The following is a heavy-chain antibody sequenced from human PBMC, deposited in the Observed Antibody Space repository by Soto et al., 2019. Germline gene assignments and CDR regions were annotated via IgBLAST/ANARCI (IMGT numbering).Heavy chain of an antibody. J-gene: IGHJ1*01. CDR1: GGSISSYY. CDR2: IYYSGST. CDR3: AGYSNSWSKYVKH. V-gene: IGHV4-59*12. Sequence: SETLSLTCTVSGGSISSYYWSWIRQPPGEGLEWIGYIYYSGSTNYNPSLKSRVTISIDPSKNQFSLKLNSVMAADTAVYYCAGYSNSWSKYVKHWGRGSRVTVSS. D-gene: IGHD6-13*01.